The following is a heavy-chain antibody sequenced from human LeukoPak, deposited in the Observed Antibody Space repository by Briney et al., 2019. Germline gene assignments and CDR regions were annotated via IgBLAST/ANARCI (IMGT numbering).Heavy chain of an antibody. Sequence: SETLSLTCTVSGGSISSYYWSWIRQPPGKGLEWIGYIYYSGSTNYNPSLKSRVTISVDTSKNQFSLKLSSVTAADTAVYYCARASVAASPYFDYWGQGTLVTVSS. CDR3: ARASVAASPYFDY. CDR1: GGSISSYY. J-gene: IGHJ4*02. V-gene: IGHV4-59*01. D-gene: IGHD6-6*01. CDR2: IYYSGST.